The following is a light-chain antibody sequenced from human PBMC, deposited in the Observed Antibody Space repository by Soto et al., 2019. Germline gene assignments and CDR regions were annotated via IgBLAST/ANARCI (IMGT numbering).Light chain of an antibody. CDR1: SSNIGAGYD. J-gene: IGLJ2*01. CDR2: GNS. CDR3: QSYDSSLSVVV. V-gene: IGLV1-40*01. Sequence: QAVVTQEPSVSGAPGQRVTISCTGSSSNIGAGYDVHWYQQLPGTAPKLLIYGNSNRPSGVPDRFSGSKSGTSASLAITGLQAEDEADYYCQSYDSSLSVVVFGGGTQLTVL.